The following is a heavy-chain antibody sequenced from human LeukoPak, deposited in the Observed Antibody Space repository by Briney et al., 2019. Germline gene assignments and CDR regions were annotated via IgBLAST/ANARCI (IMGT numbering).Heavy chain of an antibody. CDR1: RGSISRYY. Sequence: SETLSLTCTVSRGSISRYYWSWIRQPPGKGLEWIGYIYYSGSTNYNPSLRSRVTISVDTSKNQFSLKLGSVTAADTAVYYCARAKSVSYYCGMDVWGQGTTVTVSS. V-gene: IGHV4-59*01. J-gene: IGHJ6*02. CDR2: IYYSGST. CDR3: ARAKSVSYYCGMDV.